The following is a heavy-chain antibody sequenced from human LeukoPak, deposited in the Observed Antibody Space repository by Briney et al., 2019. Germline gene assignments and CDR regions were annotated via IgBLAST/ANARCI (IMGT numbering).Heavy chain of an antibody. CDR3: ARAALYSSGWYPD. D-gene: IGHD6-19*01. Sequence: GGSLRLSCAASGFTFSNSAMGWVRQAPGKGLEWVSGISGSGTNTYYVDSVKGRFTISRDNSKNTLCLQVSGLRAEDTAMYYCARAALYSSGWYPDWGQGTLVTVSS. J-gene: IGHJ4*02. V-gene: IGHV3-23*01. CDR2: ISGSGTNT. CDR1: GFTFSNSA.